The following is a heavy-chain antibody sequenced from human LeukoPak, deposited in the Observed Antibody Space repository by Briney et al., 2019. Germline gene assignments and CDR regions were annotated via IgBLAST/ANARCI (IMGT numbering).Heavy chain of an antibody. CDR2: IKQDGSEK. D-gene: IGHD6-19*01. Sequence: GGSLRLSCAASGFTFSSYWMSWVRQAPGKGLEWVANIKQDGSEKYYVDSVKGRFTISRDNAKNSLYLQMNSLRDEDTAVYYCARDPYSGGYGAYYYYYMDVWGKGTTVTVSS. J-gene: IGHJ6*03. CDR3: ARDPYSGGYGAYYYYYMDV. CDR1: GFTFSSYW. V-gene: IGHV3-7*01.